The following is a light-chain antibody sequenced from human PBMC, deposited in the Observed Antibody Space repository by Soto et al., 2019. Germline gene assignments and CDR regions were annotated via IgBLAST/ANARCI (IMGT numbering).Light chain of an antibody. Sequence: SALTQPPSASGSPGQSVTISCTRTSSDIGGYNSVSWYQQHPGKAPRLMIYEVNKRPSGVPDRFSGSKSGYTASLTVSGLQTEDEAFYYCSSSAGIYHYLVFGGGTKLTVL. V-gene: IGLV2-8*01. CDR2: EVN. CDR3: SSSAGIYHYLV. CDR1: SSDIGGYNS. J-gene: IGLJ3*02.